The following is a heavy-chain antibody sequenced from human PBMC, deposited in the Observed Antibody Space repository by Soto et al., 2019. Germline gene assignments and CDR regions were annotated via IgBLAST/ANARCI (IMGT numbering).Heavy chain of an antibody. Sequence: QVHLVESGGGVVQPGRSLRLACAVSGFRFSDYGMHWVRQAPGKGLEWVAVISNDGCKKYYGDSVQGRFTMSRDDSNSTVYGQMDSLKPEDTAVYYCAKTRRGYDLFFYGLDVWGQGTTVTVSS. CDR2: ISNDGCKK. V-gene: IGHV3-30*18. J-gene: IGHJ6*02. CDR3: AKTRRGYDLFFYGLDV. D-gene: IGHD5-12*01. CDR1: GFRFSDYG.